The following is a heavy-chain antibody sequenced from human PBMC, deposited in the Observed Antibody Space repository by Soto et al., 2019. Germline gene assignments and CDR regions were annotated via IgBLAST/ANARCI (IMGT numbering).Heavy chain of an antibody. J-gene: IGHJ6*02. CDR3: ARRGAVRGHYYDGRDV. CDR1: GYSFTNYL. CDR2: IYPGDSDT. V-gene: IGHV5-51*01. Sequence: GEYQKISCQGSGYSFTNYLIVWVRQMPGKGLEWMGLIYPGDSDTRYSPSFHAQVTISADKSINTACLQWSSLKPSDTAMDYCARRGAVRGHYYDGRDVWGQGTTVTVSS. D-gene: IGHD3-10*02.